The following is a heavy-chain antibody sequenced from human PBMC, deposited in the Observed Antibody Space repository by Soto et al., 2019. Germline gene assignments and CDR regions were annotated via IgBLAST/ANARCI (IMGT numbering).Heavy chain of an antibody. J-gene: IGHJ5*02. CDR1: GGSISSYY. CDR2: IYYSGST. V-gene: IGHV4-59*01. CDR3: AREHPRNCISTSCYEDWFDP. D-gene: IGHD2-2*01. Sequence: SETLSLTCTVSGGSISSYYWSWIRQPPGQGLEWIGYIYYSGSTNYNPSLKSRVTISVDTSKNQFSLKLSSVTAADTAVYYCAREHPRNCISTSCYEDWFDPWGQGTLVTVS.